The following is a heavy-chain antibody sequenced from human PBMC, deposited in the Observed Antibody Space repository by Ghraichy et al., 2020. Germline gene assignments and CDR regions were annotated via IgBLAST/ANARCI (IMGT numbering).Heavy chain of an antibody. CDR3: ARGRGPSGAPLGYFDY. Sequence: ASVKVSCKASGYTFTGYYMHWVRQAPGQGLEWMGRINPNSGGTNYAQKFQGRVTMTRDTSFSTAYMELNRLRSDDTAVYYCARGRGPSGAPLGYFDYWGQGTLVTVSS. CDR2: INPNSGGT. V-gene: IGHV1-2*06. D-gene: IGHD1-26*01. CDR1: GYTFTGYY. J-gene: IGHJ4*02.